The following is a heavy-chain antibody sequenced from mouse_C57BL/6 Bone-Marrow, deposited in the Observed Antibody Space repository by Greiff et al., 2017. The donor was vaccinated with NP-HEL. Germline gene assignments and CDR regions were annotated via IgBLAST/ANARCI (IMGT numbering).Heavy chain of an antibody. J-gene: IGHJ4*01. Sequence: QVQLQQSGAELVRPGASVKLSCKASGYTFTDYYINWVKQRPGQGLEWIGRIYPGSGNTYYNEKFKGKATLTAETSSSTAYMQLSSLTSEDSAVYFCAEGEYGDDGRYYYAMDDWGQGTSVTVAS. CDR3: AEGEYGDDGRYYYAMDD. CDR1: GYTFTDYY. CDR2: IYPGSGNT. V-gene: IGHV1-76*01. D-gene: IGHD2-2*01.